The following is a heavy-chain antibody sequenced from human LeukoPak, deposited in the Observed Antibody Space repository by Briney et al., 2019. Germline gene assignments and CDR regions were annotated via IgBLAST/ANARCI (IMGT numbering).Heavy chain of an antibody. CDR2: IIPIFGTA. CDR1: GGTFSSYA. J-gene: IGHJ5*02. CDR3: ARARYCSGGSCYSNWFDP. Sequence: GASVKVSCKASGGTFSSYAISWVRQAPGQGLEWMGGIIPIFGTANYAQKFQGRVTITTDESTSTAYMELSSLRSEDTAVYYCARARYCSGGSCYSNWFDPWGQGTLVTVSS. V-gene: IGHV1-69*05. D-gene: IGHD2-15*01.